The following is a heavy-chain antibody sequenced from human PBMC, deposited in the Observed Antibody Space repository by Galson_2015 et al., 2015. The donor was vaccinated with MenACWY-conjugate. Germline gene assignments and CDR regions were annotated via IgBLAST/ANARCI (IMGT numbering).Heavy chain of an antibody. CDR3: ARPRIVGATMGYYYYGMDV. CDR2: IYYSGST. D-gene: IGHD1-26*01. Sequence: ETLSLTCTVSGGSISSSSYYWGWIRQPPGKGLEWIGSIYYSGSTYYNPSLKSRVTISVDTSKNQFSLKLSSVTAADTAVYYCARPRIVGATMGYYYYGMDVWGQGTTVTVSS. V-gene: IGHV4-39*01. J-gene: IGHJ6*02. CDR1: GGSISSSSYY.